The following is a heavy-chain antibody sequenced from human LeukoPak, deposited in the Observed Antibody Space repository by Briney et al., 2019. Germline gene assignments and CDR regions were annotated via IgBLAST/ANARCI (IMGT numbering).Heavy chain of an antibody. D-gene: IGHD3-9*01. Sequence: SETLSLTCAVYGGSFSGYFWCWIRQPPGKGMEWMGEINHCGSTNYNPSLKSRVTISVDTSKTQFSLKLSSVTAADTALYYCARVDYDILTCSGKDAFDFWGQGTMVTISS. CDR2: INHCGST. J-gene: IGHJ3*01. CDR1: GGSFSGYF. CDR3: ARVDYDILTCSGKDAFDF. V-gene: IGHV4-34*01.